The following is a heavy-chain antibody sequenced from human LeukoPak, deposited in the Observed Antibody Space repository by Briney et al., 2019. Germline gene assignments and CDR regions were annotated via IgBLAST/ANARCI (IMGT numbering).Heavy chain of an antibody. CDR2: ISGSGGST. J-gene: IGHJ4*02. CDR1: GFTFSSYA. Sequence: GGSLRLSCAASGFTFSSYAMSWVRQAPGKGLKWVSAISGSGGSTYYADSVKGRFTISRDNSKNTLYLQMNSLRAEDTAVYYCAKARDTAMVTGTFDYWAREPWSPSPQ. D-gene: IGHD5-18*01. V-gene: IGHV3-23*01. CDR3: AKARDTAMVTGTFDY.